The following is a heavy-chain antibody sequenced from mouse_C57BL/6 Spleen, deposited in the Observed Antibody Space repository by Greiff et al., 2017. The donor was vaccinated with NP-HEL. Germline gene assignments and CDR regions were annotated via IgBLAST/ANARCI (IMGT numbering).Heavy chain of an antibody. Sequence: VQLQQSGAELVRPGASVTLSCKASGYTFTDYEMHWVKQTPVHGLEWIGAIDPETGGTASNQKFKGKAIMPADKASSTAYMELRILTSEDSAVYYCTRGKGKQLRLRGYFDYWGQGTTLTVSS. CDR3: TRGKGKQLRLRGYFDY. V-gene: IGHV1-15*01. CDR2: IDPETGGT. J-gene: IGHJ2*01. D-gene: IGHD3-2*02. CDR1: GYTFTDYE.